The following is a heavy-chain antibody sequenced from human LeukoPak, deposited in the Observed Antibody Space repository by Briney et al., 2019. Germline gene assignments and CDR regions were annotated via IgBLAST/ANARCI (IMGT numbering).Heavy chain of an antibody. V-gene: IGHV1-2*02. J-gene: IGHJ4*02. CDR3: ARGLRLGVLSFLDFDY. D-gene: IGHD3-16*02. CDR1: GYTFTGYY. Sequence: ASVKVSCKASGYTFTGYYMHWVRQAPGQGLEWMGWINPNSGGTNYAQKFQGRVTMTRDTSISTAYMELSRLRSDDTAVYYCARGLRLGVLSFLDFDYWGQGTLVTVSS. CDR2: INPNSGGT.